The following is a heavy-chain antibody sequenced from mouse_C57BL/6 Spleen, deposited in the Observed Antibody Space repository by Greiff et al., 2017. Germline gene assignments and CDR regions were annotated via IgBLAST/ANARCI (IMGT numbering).Heavy chain of an antibody. D-gene: IGHD2-5*01. Sequence: EVQLVEPGGGLVKPGGSLKLSCAASGFTFSSYAMSWVRQTPEKRLEWVANISDGGSYTYYPDNVKGRFTISRDNAKNNLYLQMSHLKSEDTAMYYCARVYDSNYTYYFDYWGQGTTLTVSS. J-gene: IGHJ2*01. CDR3: ARVYDSNYTYYFDY. V-gene: IGHV5-4*01. CDR2: ISDGGSYT. CDR1: GFTFSSYA.